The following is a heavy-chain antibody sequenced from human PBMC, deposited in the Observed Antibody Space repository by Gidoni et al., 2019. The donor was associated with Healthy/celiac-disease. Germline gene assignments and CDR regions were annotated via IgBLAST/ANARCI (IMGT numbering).Heavy chain of an antibody. V-gene: IGHV3-30*18. J-gene: IGHJ6*02. D-gene: IGHD4-17*01. CDR2: ISYDGSNK. CDR3: AKDPTVTTYYYDYGMDV. CDR1: GFTFSSYG. Sequence: QVQLVESGGGVVQPGRSLRLSCAASGFTFSSYGMTWVRQAPGKGLDWVAVISYDGSNKCYADSVKGRFTISRDNSKNTLYLQMISLRAEYPAVYYGAKDPTVTTYYYDYGMDVWGQGTTVTVSS.